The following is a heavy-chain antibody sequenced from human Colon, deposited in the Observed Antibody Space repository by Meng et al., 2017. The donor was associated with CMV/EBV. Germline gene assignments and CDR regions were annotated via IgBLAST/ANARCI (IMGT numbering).Heavy chain of an antibody. J-gene: IGHJ4*02. CDR1: GFTFSSYW. V-gene: IGHV3-7*03. D-gene: IGHD2-15*01. CDR3: ARDGVVVLGATRD. CDR2: IKQDGSEK. Sequence: GESLKISCAASGFTFSSYWMSWVRQAPGKGLEWVANIKQDGSEKYYVDSVKGRFTISRDNAKNSLYLQMNSLRAEDTAISYCARDGVVVLGATRDWGQGTLVTVSS.